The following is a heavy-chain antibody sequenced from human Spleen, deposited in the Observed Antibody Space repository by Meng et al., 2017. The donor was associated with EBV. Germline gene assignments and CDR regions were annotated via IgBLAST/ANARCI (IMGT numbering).Heavy chain of an antibody. CDR1: GGSISSADDY. V-gene: IGHV4-39*07. J-gene: IGHJ4*02. D-gene: IGHD5-18*01. Sequence: QLHLQGAGPGLVKPSEPLSLTCTVSGGSISSADDYWGWIRQPPGKGLEWLGSSYYRGSAYYNPSLKSRVTISVDTSKNQFSLKLSSVTAADTAVYYCAREGYSYGKGAHDYWGQGTLVTVSS. CDR2: SYYRGSA. CDR3: AREGYSYGKGAHDY.